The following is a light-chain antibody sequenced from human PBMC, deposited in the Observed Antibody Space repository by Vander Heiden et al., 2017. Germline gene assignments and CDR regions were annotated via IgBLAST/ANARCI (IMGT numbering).Light chain of an antibody. V-gene: IGKV3-20*01. CDR2: GAS. CDR1: QSVSSSY. CDR3: QQYGGSPYT. J-gene: IGKJ2*01. Sequence: EILLTQSPGTLSASPGERATLPCRASQSVSSSYLAWYQQKPGQAPRLLIYGASTRATGIPDSFSGSGSGTDFTLTISRLEPEDFAVYFCQQYGGSPYTFGQGTKLEIK.